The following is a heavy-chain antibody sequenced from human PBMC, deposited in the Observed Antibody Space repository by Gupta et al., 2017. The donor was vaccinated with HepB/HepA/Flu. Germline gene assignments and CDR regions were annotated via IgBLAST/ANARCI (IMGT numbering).Heavy chain of an antibody. CDR2: IRSKANSYAT. Sequence: EVQLVESGGGLVQPGGSLKLSCAASGFTFSGSAMHWVRQASGKGLEWVGRIRSKANSYATAYAASVKGRFTISRDDSKNTAYLQMNSLKTEDTAVYYCTSLVGADGAPPSDYWGQGTLVTVSS. D-gene: IGHD1-26*01. V-gene: IGHV3-73*01. CDR3: TSLVGADGAPPSDY. CDR1: GFTFSGSA. J-gene: IGHJ4*02.